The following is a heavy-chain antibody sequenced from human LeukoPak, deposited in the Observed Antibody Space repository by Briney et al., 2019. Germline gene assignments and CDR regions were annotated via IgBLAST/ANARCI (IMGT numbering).Heavy chain of an antibody. V-gene: IGHV4-31*03. CDR3: ALRPVGFYYMDV. J-gene: IGHJ6*03. Sequence: SRTLSLTCTVSGGSISSGGYYWSWIRQHPGKGLGWIGYISYSGTTYYNPSLKSRVIISIDPSKNQCSLKLSSVTAADTAVYYCALRPVGFYYMDVWGKGTTVTVSS. CDR2: ISYSGTT. CDR1: GGSISSGGYY. D-gene: IGHD4-17*01.